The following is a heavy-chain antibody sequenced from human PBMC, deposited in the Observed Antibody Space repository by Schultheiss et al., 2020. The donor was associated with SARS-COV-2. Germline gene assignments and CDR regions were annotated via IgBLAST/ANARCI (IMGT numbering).Heavy chain of an antibody. D-gene: IGHD3-3*01. V-gene: IGHV3-23*01. J-gene: IGHJ4*02. CDR3: ARDRPYYDFWSGYCFDY. Sequence: GGSLRLSCAASGFTFSSYAMSWVRQAPGKGLEWVSTISGSGGSTFYVDSVKGRFTISRENAKNSLYLQMNSLRAEDTAVYYCARDRPYYDFWSGYCFDYWGQGTLVTVSS. CDR1: GFTFSSYA. CDR2: ISGSGGST.